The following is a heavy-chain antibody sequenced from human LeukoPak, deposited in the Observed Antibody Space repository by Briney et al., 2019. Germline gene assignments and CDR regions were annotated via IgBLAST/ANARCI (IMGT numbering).Heavy chain of an antibody. Sequence: GGSLRLSCAASGFTFSSYAMHRVRQAPGKGLEWVAVISYDGSNKYYADSVKGRFTISRDNSKNTLYLQMNSLRAEDTAVYYCAVPPTVTTWDYWGQGTLVTVSS. CDR1: GFTFSSYA. CDR2: ISYDGSNK. J-gene: IGHJ4*02. V-gene: IGHV3-30-3*01. CDR3: AVPPTVTTWDY. D-gene: IGHD4-17*01.